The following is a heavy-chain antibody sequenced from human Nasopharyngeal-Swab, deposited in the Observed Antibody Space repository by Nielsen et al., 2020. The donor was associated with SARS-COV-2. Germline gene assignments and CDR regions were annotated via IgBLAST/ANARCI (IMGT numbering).Heavy chain of an antibody. D-gene: IGHD3-22*01. CDR2: ISSSSSYI. CDR3: ARAPQTTYYYDSSGYSCYFDY. Sequence: GESLKISCAASGFTFSSYSMNWVRQAPGKGLEWVSSISSSSSYIYYADSVKGRFTISRDNAKNSLYLQMNSLRAEDTAVYYCARAPQTTYYYDSSGYSCYFDYWGQGTLVTVSS. J-gene: IGHJ4*02. CDR1: GFTFSSYS. V-gene: IGHV3-21*01.